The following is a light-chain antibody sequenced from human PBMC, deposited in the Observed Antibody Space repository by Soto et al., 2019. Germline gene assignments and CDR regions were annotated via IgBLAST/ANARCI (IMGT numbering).Light chain of an antibody. CDR1: ESLVHSNGNTY. CDR2: TVS. V-gene: IGKV2-30*02. J-gene: IGKJ2*01. CDR3: MQGTHWPYT. Sequence: DVVLTQSPLSLSVTLGQPASISCRSSESLVHSNGNTYLNWFQQRPGQSPRRLIYTVSNRDSGVPDRLSGSGSGTDFTLKISRVEAEDVGVYYCMQGTHWPYTFGQGTKLEIK.